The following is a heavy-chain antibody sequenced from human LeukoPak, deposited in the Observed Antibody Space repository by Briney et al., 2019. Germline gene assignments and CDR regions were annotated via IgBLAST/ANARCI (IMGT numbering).Heavy chain of an antibody. CDR2: IIPIFGTA. Sequence: GSSVKVSCKASGGTFSSYAISWVRQAPGQGLEWMGGIIPIFGTANYAQKFQGRVTITADESTSTAYMELSSLRSEDTAVYYCARVRAAPDTYYYYYYGMDVWGQGTTVTVSS. CDR1: GGTFSSYA. V-gene: IGHV1-69*01. J-gene: IGHJ6*02. D-gene: IGHD5-18*01. CDR3: ARVRAAPDTYYYYYYGMDV.